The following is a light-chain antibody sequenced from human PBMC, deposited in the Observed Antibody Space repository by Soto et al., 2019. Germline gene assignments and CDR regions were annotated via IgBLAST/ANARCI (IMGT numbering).Light chain of an antibody. CDR1: QAISRW. CDR2: TAS. CDR3: QQTNSRPVT. Sequence: DIQMTQSPSSVSASVGDRVTITCRASQAISRWVAWYQQKPGKAPKLLIYTASTLQSGVPSRFSGSGSGTEFTLTISSLQPEDCATFYCQQTNSRPVTFGPWTKVDIK. J-gene: IGKJ3*01. V-gene: IGKV1-12*01.